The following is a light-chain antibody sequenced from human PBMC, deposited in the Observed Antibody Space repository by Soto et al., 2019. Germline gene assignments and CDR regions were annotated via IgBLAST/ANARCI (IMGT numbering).Light chain of an antibody. V-gene: IGKV1-6*01. Sequence: IQMTQSPSSPSASVGDTVTVTYPASQDIRNDLGWYQQKPGKAPKLLIYAASSLQSGVPSRFSGSGSGTQFTLTISSLQPEDVATYYCLQNYNYPWTFGQGTKVDIK. CDR1: QDIRND. CDR3: LQNYNYPWT. J-gene: IGKJ1*01. CDR2: AAS.